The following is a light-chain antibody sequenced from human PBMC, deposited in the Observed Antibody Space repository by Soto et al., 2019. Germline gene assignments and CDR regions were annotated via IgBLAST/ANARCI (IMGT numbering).Light chain of an antibody. CDR3: QQYNNWPGT. J-gene: IGKJ1*01. CDR2: AAS. CDR1: QSVSSN. Sequence: EIVMTQSPATLSVSPGERATLSCRASQSVSSNLAWYQQKPGQAPRLLIYAASTRATGIPDRFSGSGSGTDFTLTISSLQSEDFAVYYCQQYNNWPGTFGQGTKVDIK. V-gene: IGKV3D-15*01.